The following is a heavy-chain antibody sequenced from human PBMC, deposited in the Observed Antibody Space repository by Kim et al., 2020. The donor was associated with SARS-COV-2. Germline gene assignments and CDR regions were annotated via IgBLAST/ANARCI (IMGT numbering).Heavy chain of an antibody. J-gene: IGHJ6*02. Sequence: SRVTISVDPSKNQFSLKLSSVTAADTAVYYCARRRSITIFGVVIHFFGMDVWGQGTTVTVSS. D-gene: IGHD3-3*01. CDR3: ARRRSITIFGVVIHFFGMDV. V-gene: IGHV4-34*01.